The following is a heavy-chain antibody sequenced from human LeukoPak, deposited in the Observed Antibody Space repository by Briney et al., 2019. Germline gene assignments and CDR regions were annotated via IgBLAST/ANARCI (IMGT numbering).Heavy chain of an antibody. J-gene: IGHJ4*02. CDR3: ARGRAGDYFDY. CDR1: GYTFTGYF. V-gene: IGHV1-2*02. CDR2: INPNSGGT. Sequence: GASVTVSCKTSGYTFTGYFIHWVRQAPGQGLEWMGWINPNSGGTSNLQKFQGRVAMTRDTSISTAYMDLSRPRSDDTAVYYCARGRAGDYFDYWGQGTLVTVPS.